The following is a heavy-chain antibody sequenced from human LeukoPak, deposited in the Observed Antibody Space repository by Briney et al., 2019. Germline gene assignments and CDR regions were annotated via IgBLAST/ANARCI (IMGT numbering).Heavy chain of an antibody. CDR3: ASNFGGDSGSGRYIFAY. V-gene: IGHV3-23*01. D-gene: IGHD3-10*01. CDR2: ISGSGGST. CDR1: GFTFSSYG. J-gene: IGHJ4*02. Sequence: GGSLRLSCAASGFTFSSYGMSWVRQAPGKGLEWVSGISGSGGSTYYADSVKGRFTISRDNSKNTLYLQMNGLRAEDTAVYYCASNFGGDSGSGRYIFAYWGQGTLVTVSS.